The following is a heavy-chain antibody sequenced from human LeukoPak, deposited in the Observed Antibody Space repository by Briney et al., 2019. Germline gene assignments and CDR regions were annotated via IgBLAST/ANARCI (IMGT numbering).Heavy chain of an antibody. V-gene: IGHV4-30-2*01. Sequence: SQTLSLTCAVSGGSISSGGYSWSWIRQPPGKGLEWIGYIYHSGSTYYNPSLKSRVTISVDRSKNQFSLKLSSVTAADTAAYYCAWGRSLLDYWGQGTLVTVSS. CDR1: GGSISSGGYS. CDR2: IYHSGST. J-gene: IGHJ4*02. CDR3: AWGRSLLDY. D-gene: IGHD3-16*01.